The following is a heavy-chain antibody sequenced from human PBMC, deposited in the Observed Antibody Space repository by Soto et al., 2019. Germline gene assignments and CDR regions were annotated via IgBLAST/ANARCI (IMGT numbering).Heavy chain of an antibody. CDR1: GGSISSGGYY. J-gene: IGHJ4*02. Sequence: PSETLSLTCTVSGGSISSGGYYWSWIRQHPGKGLEWIGYIYYSGSTYYNPSLKSRVTISVDTSKNQFSLKLSSVTAADTAVYYCARGREYYDILTGYPYYFDYWGQGTLVTVSS. V-gene: IGHV4-31*03. CDR2: IYYSGST. D-gene: IGHD3-9*01. CDR3: ARGREYYDILTGYPYYFDY.